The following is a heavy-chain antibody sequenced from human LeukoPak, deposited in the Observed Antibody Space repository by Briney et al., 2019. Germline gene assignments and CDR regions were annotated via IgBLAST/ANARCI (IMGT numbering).Heavy chain of an antibody. Sequence: GGSLRLSCAASGFTFSSYAMSWVRQAPGKGLEWVSAISGSGGSTYYADSVKGRLTISRDNSKNTLYLQMNSLRAEDTAVYYCAKDLSYGDGEGPWGQGTLVTVSS. D-gene: IGHD4-17*01. J-gene: IGHJ4*02. CDR3: AKDLSYGDGEGP. CDR1: GFTFSSYA. V-gene: IGHV3-23*01. CDR2: ISGSGGST.